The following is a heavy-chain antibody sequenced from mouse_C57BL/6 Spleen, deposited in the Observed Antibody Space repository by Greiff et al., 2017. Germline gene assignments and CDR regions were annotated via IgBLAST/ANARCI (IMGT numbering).Heavy chain of an antibody. Sequence: QVQLQQPGTELVKPGASVKLSCKASGYTFTSYWMHWVKQRPGQGLEWIGDIYPGSGSTNYNEKFKSKATLTVDTSSSTAYMQLSSLTSEDSAVYYCARLRRGLHFDYWGQGTTLTVSS. J-gene: IGHJ2*01. V-gene: IGHV1-55*01. D-gene: IGHD2-12*01. CDR2: IYPGSGST. CDR3: ARLRRGLHFDY. CDR1: GYTFTSYW.